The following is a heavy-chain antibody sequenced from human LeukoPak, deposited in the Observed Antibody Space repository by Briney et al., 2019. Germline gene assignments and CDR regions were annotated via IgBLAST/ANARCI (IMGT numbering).Heavy chain of an antibody. J-gene: IGHJ5*02. Sequence: GGSLRLSCAASGFTFSSYSMNWVRQAPGKGLEWVSSISSSSSYIYYADSVKGRFTISRDNAKNSLYLQMNSLRAEDTAVYYCARCQPGQLWLGWFDPWGQGTLVTVSS. CDR2: ISSSSSYI. V-gene: IGHV3-21*01. D-gene: IGHD5-18*01. CDR3: ARCQPGQLWLGWFDP. CDR1: GFTFSSYS.